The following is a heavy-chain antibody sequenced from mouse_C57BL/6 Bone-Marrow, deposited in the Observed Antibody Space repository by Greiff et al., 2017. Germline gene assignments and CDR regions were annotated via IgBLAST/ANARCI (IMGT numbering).Heavy chain of an antibody. Sequence: QVQLKQPGAELVMPGASVKLSCKASGYTFTSYWMHWVKQRPGQGLGWIGEIDPSDSYTNYNQKFKGKSTLTVDKSSSTAYMQLSSLTSEDSAVYYCARTAYYDYDGAWFAYWGQGTLVTVSA. CDR3: ARTAYYDYDGAWFAY. J-gene: IGHJ3*01. CDR2: IDPSDSYT. D-gene: IGHD2-4*01. V-gene: IGHV1-69*01. CDR1: GYTFTSYW.